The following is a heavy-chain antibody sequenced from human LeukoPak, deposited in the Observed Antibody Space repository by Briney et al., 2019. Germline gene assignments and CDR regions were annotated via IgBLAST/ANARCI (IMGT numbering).Heavy chain of an antibody. V-gene: IGHV4-34*01. CDR3: AGEQRRTYYYDSTPFN. J-gene: IGHJ4*02. D-gene: IGHD3-22*01. Sequence: SETLSLTCAVYGGSFSGYYWSWIRQPPGKGLEWIGEINHSGSTNYNPSLKSRVTISVDTSKNQFSPKLSSVTAADTAVYYCAGEQRRTYYYDSTPFNWGQGTLVTVSS. CDR2: INHSGST. CDR1: GGSFSGYY.